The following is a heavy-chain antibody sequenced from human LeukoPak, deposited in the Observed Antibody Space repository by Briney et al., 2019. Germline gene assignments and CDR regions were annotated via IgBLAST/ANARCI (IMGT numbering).Heavy chain of an antibody. D-gene: IGHD2-15*01. CDR1: GGSISSYY. Sequence: SETLSLTCTVSGGSISSYYWSWIRQPPGKGLEWIGYIYYSGSTNYNPSLKSRVTISVDTSKNQFSLKLSSVTAADTAVYYCARRRRYCSGGSCYDAFDIWGQGTMVTVSS. J-gene: IGHJ3*02. CDR3: ARRRRYCSGGSCYDAFDI. V-gene: IGHV4-59*08. CDR2: IYYSGST.